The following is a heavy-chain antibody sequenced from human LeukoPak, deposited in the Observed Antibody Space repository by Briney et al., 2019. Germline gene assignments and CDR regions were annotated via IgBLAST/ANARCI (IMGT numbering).Heavy chain of an antibody. J-gene: IGHJ3*02. D-gene: IGHD3-10*01. CDR2: ISSSGNTI. V-gene: IGHV3-11*04. CDR3: ARDLGSGAFDI. Sequence: GGSLRLSCAASEFAFSDYYMSWIRQAPGEGLESISYISSSGNTIHDADSLKGRFTISRDNARNSLYLQMNSLRVEDTAVYYCARDLGSGAFDIWGQGTMVTVSS. CDR1: EFAFSDYY.